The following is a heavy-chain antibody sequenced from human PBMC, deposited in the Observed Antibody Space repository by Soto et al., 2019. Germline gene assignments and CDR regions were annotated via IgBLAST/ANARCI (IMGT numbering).Heavy chain of an antibody. CDR1: GGSISSYY. D-gene: IGHD3-10*01. V-gene: IGHV4-59*01. Sequence: KPSETLSLTCTVSGGSISSYYWSWIRQPPGKGLEWIGYIYYSGSTNYNPSLKSRVTISVDTSKNQFSLKLSSVTAADTAVYYCARFGSLLWFGELLSHYYYYGMDVWGQGTTVTVSS. J-gene: IGHJ6*02. CDR2: IYYSGST. CDR3: ARFGSLLWFGELLSHYYYYGMDV.